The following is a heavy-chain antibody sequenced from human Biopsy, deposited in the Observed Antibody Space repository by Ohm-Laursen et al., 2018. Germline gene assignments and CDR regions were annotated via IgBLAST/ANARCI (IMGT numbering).Heavy chain of an antibody. V-gene: IGHV2-70*11. CDR2: GDWDDYK. J-gene: IGHJ6*02. CDR3: ARTPILIVSAGLVYRHRRHLQGMDV. CDR1: GFSLSARGMC. D-gene: IGHD6-13*01. Sequence: TQTLTLTGSFSGFSLSARGMCVSWIRQAPGKALEWLARGDWDDYKGYSEYLQTKLSISKDTSNDQMVLTVNNVEPADTATYYCARTPILIVSAGLVYRHRRHLQGMDVWGQGIAVTVS.